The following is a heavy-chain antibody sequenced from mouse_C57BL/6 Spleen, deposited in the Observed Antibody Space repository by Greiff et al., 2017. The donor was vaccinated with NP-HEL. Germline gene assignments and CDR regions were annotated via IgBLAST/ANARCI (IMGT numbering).Heavy chain of an antibody. CDR2: ISSGSSTI. V-gene: IGHV5-17*01. CDR1: GFTFSDYG. CDR3: ARGYDEGYWYFDV. Sequence: DVQLVESGGGLVKPGGSLKLSCAASGFTFSDYGMHWVRQAPEKGLEWVAYISSGSSTIYYADTVKGRFTISRDNAKNTLFLQMTSLRSEDTAMYYWARGYDEGYWYFDVWGTGTTVTVSS. D-gene: IGHD2-2*01. J-gene: IGHJ1*03.